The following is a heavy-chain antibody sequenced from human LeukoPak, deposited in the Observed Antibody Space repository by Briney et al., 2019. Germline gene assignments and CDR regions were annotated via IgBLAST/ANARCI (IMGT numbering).Heavy chain of an antibody. D-gene: IGHD2-8*01. CDR3: AGHGTFTNYYCTMDV. J-gene: IGHJ6*01. V-gene: IGHV3-73*01. CDR2: IRSKTDNYAT. Sequence: GGSLKLSCGTSGFTFGGFTMHWVRQASGKGLEWVGRIRSKTDNYATSYAASVKGRFTISRDDSKNTAYLQMNSVEIEDTAVYFCAGHGTFTNYYCTMDVWGQETTVTVSS. CDR1: GFTFGGFT.